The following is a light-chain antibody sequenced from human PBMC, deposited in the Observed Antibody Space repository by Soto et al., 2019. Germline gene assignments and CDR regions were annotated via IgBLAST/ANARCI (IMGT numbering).Light chain of an antibody. J-gene: IGKJ5*01. Sequence: DVVMTQSPLSCPAPLGQPPPTSCSSSKAPLTGVGNTNWSWFQQRPGQSPSRLIYKVSNWDSGVPDRFSGSGSGTDFTLKISRVEAEDIGVYFCMQGTHWPPTFGQGTRLEIK. CDR1: KAPLTGVGNTN. CDR3: MQGTHWPPT. CDR2: KVS. V-gene: IGKV2D-30*01.